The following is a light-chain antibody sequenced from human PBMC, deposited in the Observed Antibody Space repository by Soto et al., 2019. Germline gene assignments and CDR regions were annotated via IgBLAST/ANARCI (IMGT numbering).Light chain of an antibody. V-gene: IGKV3-15*01. CDR1: QFVSSR. J-gene: IGKJ1*01. CDR2: DTS. CDR3: QEYIQWPPGM. Sequence: DIVVTQSPATLSASPGERFTLSCRCSQFVSSRLAWYQRRPGQVPRLLIYDTSTRAPGISARFSGSGSGTEFTLTISSLQSEDFAVYYCQEYIQWPPGMFGPGTKVDIK.